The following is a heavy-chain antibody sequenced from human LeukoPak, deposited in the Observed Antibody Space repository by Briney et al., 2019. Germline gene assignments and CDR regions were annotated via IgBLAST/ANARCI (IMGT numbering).Heavy chain of an antibody. V-gene: IGHV3-9*01. Sequence: GGSLRLSCAASGFTFDDYGMHWVRHVPGKGLEWVSGISWNSGSIGYADSVKGRFTISRDNAKNSLYLQMNSLRAEDTAVYYCASLRLGYCSGGSCYSGDYWGQGTLVTVSS. J-gene: IGHJ4*02. CDR2: ISWNSGSI. CDR3: ASLRLGYCSGGSCYSGDY. D-gene: IGHD2-15*01. CDR1: GFTFDDYG.